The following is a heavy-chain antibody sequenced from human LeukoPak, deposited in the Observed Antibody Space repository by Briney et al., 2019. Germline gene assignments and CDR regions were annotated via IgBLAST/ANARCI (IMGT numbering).Heavy chain of an antibody. CDR2: IYTSGST. J-gene: IGHJ6*03. CDR1: GGSISSYY. V-gene: IGHV4-4*07. CDR3: ARERSAPPYYYYYMDV. Sequence: PSETLSLTCTVSGGSISSYYWSWIRQPAGKGLEWIGRIYTSGSTNYNPPLKSRVTMSVDTSKNQFSLKLSSVTAADTAVYYCARERSAPPYYYYYMDVWGKGTTVTVSS.